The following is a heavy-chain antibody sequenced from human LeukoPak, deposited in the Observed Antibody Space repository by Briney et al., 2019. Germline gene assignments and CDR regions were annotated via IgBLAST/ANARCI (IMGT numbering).Heavy chain of an antibody. CDR3: SRHRGNDGFDI. Sequence: SETLSLTCTVSGDSISSHYWSWIRQPPGKGPEWIGYISYSGSTECTPSLSSRVTISIDTARNQFSLKLTSVTAADTALYYCSRHRGNDGFDIWGQGTKVTVSS. J-gene: IGHJ3*02. CDR2: ISYSGST. CDR1: GDSISSHY. D-gene: IGHD3-10*01. V-gene: IGHV4-59*08.